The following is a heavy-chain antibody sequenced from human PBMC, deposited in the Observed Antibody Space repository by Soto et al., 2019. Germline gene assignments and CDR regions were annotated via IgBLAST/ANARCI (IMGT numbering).Heavy chain of an antibody. CDR1: GGTFSSYA. J-gene: IGHJ6*02. D-gene: IGHD5-18*01. V-gene: IGHV1-69*13. Sequence: GASVKASCTASGGTFSSYAISCVRQAPGQGLEWMGGIIPIFATANYAQKFQDRVTITADESTNTAYMELSSLRSEDTAMYYCARDSLTAMAPYYYYDMDVWGQGTTVTVSS. CDR3: ARDSLTAMAPYYYYDMDV. CDR2: IIPIFATA.